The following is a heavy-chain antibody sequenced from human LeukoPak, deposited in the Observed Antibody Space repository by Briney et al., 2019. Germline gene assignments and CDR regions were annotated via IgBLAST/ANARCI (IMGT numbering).Heavy chain of an antibody. Sequence: GASVKVSCKASGYTFIDNYMHWVRQAPGQGLEWMGRINPNTGGTNYAQKFQGRITMTRDTSITTVYMELSSLRSDDMAVYYCARAAGAFDAWGQGTMVTVSS. J-gene: IGHJ3*01. V-gene: IGHV1-2*06. CDR1: GYTFIDNY. CDR3: ARAAGAFDA. CDR2: INPNTGGT.